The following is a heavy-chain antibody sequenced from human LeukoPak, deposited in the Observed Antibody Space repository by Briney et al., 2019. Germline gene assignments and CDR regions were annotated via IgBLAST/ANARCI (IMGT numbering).Heavy chain of an antibody. D-gene: IGHD5/OR15-5a*01. J-gene: IGHJ4*02. CDR1: GYTFTRYG. CDR2: ISAYNGNT. CDR3: ARVDKDGDY. V-gene: IGHV1-18*04. Sequence: ASVKVSCKACGYTFTRYGISWVRQAPGQGLEWMGWISAYNGNTNYAQKVQGRVTMTRDTSTSTAYMELRSLRSDDTAVYYCARVDKDGDYWGQGTLVTVSS.